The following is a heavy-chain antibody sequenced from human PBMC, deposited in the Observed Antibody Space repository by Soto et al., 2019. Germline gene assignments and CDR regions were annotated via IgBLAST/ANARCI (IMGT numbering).Heavy chain of an antibody. CDR1: GISFDDYA. CDR2: INWDSGDI. CDR3: AKDTAPGFYDANGHLDY. J-gene: IGHJ4*02. V-gene: IGHV3-9*01. Sequence: PGGSLRLSCVVSGISFDDYAMHWVRQVPGKWLEWVSGINWDSGDIGYADSVKGRFTIPRDNAKNSLYLEMNSLKTEDTALYYCAKDTAPGFYDANGHLDYWGQGXPVTVSS. D-gene: IGHD2-8*01.